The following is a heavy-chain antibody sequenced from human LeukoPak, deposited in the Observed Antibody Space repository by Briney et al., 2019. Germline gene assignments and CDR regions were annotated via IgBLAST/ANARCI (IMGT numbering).Heavy chain of an antibody. Sequence: SETLSLTCTVSGGSISSSSYYWSWIRQPPGKGLEWIGEINHSGSTNYNPSLKSRVTISVDTSKNQFSLKLSSVTAADTAVYYCAVGASWLQGTGWFDPWGQGTLVTVSS. D-gene: IGHD2-2*01. CDR2: INHSGST. CDR3: AVGASWLQGTGWFDP. CDR1: GGSISSSSYY. J-gene: IGHJ5*02. V-gene: IGHV4-39*07.